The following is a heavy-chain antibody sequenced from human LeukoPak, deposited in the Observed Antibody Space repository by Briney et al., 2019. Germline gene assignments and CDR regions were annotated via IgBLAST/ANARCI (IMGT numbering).Heavy chain of an antibody. CDR1: GYTFTSYA. D-gene: IGHD6-13*01. CDR3: ARDKRSIAAAEGGYYYYMDV. CDR2: INTNTGNP. V-gene: IGHV7-4-1*02. J-gene: IGHJ6*03. Sequence: ASVKVSCKAFGYTFTSYAMNWVRQAPGQGLEWMGWINTNTGNPTYAQGFTGRFVFSLDTSVSTAYLQISSLKAEDTAVYYCARDKRSIAAAEGGYYYYMDVWGKGTTVTVSS.